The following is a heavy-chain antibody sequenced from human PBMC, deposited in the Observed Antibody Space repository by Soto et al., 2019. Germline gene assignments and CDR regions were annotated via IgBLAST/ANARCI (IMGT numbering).Heavy chain of an antibody. Sequence: QVQLQESGPGLVKPSQTLSLTCTVSGGSISSGGYFWSWIRQHPGKGLEWIGFIYYSGSTYYNPSIQSRGAMSVDTSKNQFSRQRSVVTAADTAVWYCAREGAATYYFYGMDVWGQGTTVTVSS. V-gene: IGHV4-31*03. CDR1: GGSISSGGYF. CDR2: IYYSGST. D-gene: IGHD1-26*01. J-gene: IGHJ6*02. CDR3: AREGAATYYFYGMDV.